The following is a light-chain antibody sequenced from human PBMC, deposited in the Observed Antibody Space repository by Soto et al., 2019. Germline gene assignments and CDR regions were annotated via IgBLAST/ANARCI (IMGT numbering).Light chain of an antibody. Sequence: DAVLTQSPLSLPVTLGQPASISCRSSQSLVYSAGHTYLNWFQQRPGQSPRRLIYKVSERDSGVPDRFSGSASGTDVTLEISRVEAEDVGVYYCMKGTHWPYTFGQGTKLEIK. CDR3: MKGTHWPYT. CDR1: QSLVYSAGHTY. V-gene: IGKV2-30*01. J-gene: IGKJ2*01. CDR2: KVS.